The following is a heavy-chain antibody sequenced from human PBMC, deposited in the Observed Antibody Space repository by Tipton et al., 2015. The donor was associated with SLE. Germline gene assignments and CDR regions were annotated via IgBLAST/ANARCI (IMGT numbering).Heavy chain of an antibody. V-gene: IGHV3-15*01. CDR1: GFTFSKAW. Sequence: SLRHACAASGFTFSKAWMSWVRQAPGKGLEWVGRIYSKTDGGTIDYAAPVKGRFTISRDDSKNTLYLQMNSLKTEDTAVYYCITGRNYCNGGVCFTEYNFDYWGQGSLVTVSS. CDR3: ITGRNYCNGGVCFTEYNFDY. D-gene: IGHD2-8*02. CDR2: IYSKTDGGTI. J-gene: IGHJ4*02.